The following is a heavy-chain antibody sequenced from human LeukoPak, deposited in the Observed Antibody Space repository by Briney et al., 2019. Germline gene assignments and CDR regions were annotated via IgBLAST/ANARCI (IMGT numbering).Heavy chain of an antibody. CDR3: AREGWQWLVHAFDI. J-gene: IGHJ3*02. CDR1: GGSFSGYY. CDR2: INHGGST. V-gene: IGHV4-34*01. D-gene: IGHD6-19*01. Sequence: SETLSLTCAVYGGSFSGYYWSWIRQPPGKGLVWIGEINHGGSTNYNPSLKSRVTISVDTSKNQFSLKLSSVTAADTAVYYCAREGWQWLVHAFDIWGQGTMVTVSS.